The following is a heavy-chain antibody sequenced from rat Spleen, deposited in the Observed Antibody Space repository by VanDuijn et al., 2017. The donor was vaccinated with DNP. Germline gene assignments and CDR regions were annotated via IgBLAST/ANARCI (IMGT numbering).Heavy chain of an antibody. CDR2: ISYDGTRT. CDR1: GFTFSDYA. D-gene: IGHD1-3*01. CDR3: ARPSNYGTYGAMDV. Sequence: EVQLVESGGGLVQSGRSLKLSCVASGFTFSDYAMAWVRQAPTKGLEWVATISYDGTRTYYRDSVKGRFTISRDNAKNTLHLQMSSLTSEDTATYYCARPSNYGTYGAMDVWGQGTSVTVSS. V-gene: IGHV5-7*01. J-gene: IGHJ4*01.